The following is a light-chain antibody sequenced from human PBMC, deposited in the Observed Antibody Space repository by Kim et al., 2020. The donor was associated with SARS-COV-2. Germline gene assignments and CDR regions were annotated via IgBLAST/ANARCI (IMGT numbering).Light chain of an antibody. CDR1: SRRSYY. Sequence: SSELTQDPAVSVALGQTVRITCQGDSRRSYYASWYQQKPGQAPVLVIYGKNNRPSGIPDRFSGSSSGNTASLTITGAQAEDEADYDCNSRDSSGNHPFGGGTQLTVL. CDR2: GKN. J-gene: IGLJ2*01. CDR3: NSRDSSGNHP. V-gene: IGLV3-19*01.